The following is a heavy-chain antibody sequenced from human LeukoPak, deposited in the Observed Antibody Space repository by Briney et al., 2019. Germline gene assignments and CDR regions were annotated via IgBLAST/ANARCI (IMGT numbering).Heavy chain of an antibody. V-gene: IGHV1-24*01. CDR1: GYTFTSYY. D-gene: IGHD3-10*01. CDR2: FDPEDGET. CDR3: ATFTMVRGVPFDY. Sequence: ASVKVSCKASGYTFTSYYMHWVRQAPGKGLEWMGGFDPEDGETIYAQKFQGRVTMTEDTSTDTAYMELSSLRSEDTAVYYCATFTMVRGVPFDYWGQGTLVTVSS. J-gene: IGHJ4*02.